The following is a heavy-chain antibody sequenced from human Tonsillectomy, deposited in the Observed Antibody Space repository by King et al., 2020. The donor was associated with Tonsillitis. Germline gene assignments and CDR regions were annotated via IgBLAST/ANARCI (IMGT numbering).Heavy chain of an antibody. CDR1: GGSISGYY. J-gene: IGHJ6*03. CDR2: IYYSGST. Sequence: QLQESGPGLVKPSETLSLTCTVSGGSISGYYWSWIRQPPGKGLEWIGYIYYSGSTNYNPSLQSRVIISVETSKNLYSLHLRSVTAADTAVYYCATYNWNYSYMDVWGKGTTVTVSS. V-gene: IGHV4-59*08. D-gene: IGHD1-20*01. CDR3: ATYNWNYSYMDV.